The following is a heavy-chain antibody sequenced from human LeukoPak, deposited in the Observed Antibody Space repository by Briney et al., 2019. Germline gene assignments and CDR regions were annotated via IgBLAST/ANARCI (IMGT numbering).Heavy chain of an antibody. V-gene: IGHV3-74*01. CDR3: ARACEPGMAAAAGYYYYGMDV. J-gene: IGHJ6*02. D-gene: IGHD6-25*01. Sequence: PGGSLRLSCAASGFTFSSYWMHWVRQAPGKGLVWVSRINSDGSSTSYADSVKGRFTISRDNAKNTLYLQMNSLRAEDTAVYYCARACEPGMAAAAGYYYYGMDVWGQGTTVTVSS. CDR1: GFTFSSYW. CDR2: INSDGSST.